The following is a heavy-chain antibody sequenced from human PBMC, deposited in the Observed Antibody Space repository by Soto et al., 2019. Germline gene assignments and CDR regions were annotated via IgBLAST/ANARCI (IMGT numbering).Heavy chain of an antibody. D-gene: IGHD3-16*01. V-gene: IGHV4-39*01. J-gene: IGHJ5*02. CDR3: ARRERYYGSPGWFDP. CDR1: GGSINDFAYY. Sequence: QLHLQESGPGLVRPSETLSLTCTVSGGSINDFAYYWGWIRQPPGKGLEWIGTVYHNEKTYYNPSLKSRVTISVDTAKNQFSLNLRSVNAADTAIYFCARRERYYGSPGWFDPWGQGALVTVSS. CDR2: VYHNEKT.